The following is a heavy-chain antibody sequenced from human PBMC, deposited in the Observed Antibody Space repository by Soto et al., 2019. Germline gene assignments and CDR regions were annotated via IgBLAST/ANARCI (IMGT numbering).Heavy chain of an antibody. V-gene: IGHV3-7*04. CDR3: ARGVYSFDY. Sequence: EVQLVESGGGLVQPGGSLRLSCAASGFTFSSHWMTWVRQASGKGLEWVAYMKEDGSEIYYVDSVKGRFTISRDNAKNSLYLQMNSLRVEDTAVYYCARGVYSFDYWGQGTLVTVSS. CDR2: MKEDGSEI. CDR1: GFTFSSHW. D-gene: IGHD6-6*01. J-gene: IGHJ4*02.